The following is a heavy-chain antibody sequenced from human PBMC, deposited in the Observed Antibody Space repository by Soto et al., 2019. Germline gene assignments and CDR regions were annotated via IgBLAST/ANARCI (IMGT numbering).Heavy chain of an antibody. J-gene: IGHJ4*02. V-gene: IGHV3-33*01. Sequence: QVQLVESGGGVVQPGRSLRLSCAASGFTFSSYGMHWVRQAPGKGLEWVAVIRYDGTNKYYAESVKGRFTISRDNSKNTLYLQMSSLRLDDTAVYYCARGIIAGPGRDYFDYWGQGPLVTVSS. CDR1: GFTFSSYG. D-gene: IGHD6-13*01. CDR2: IRYDGTNK. CDR3: ARGIIAGPGRDYFDY.